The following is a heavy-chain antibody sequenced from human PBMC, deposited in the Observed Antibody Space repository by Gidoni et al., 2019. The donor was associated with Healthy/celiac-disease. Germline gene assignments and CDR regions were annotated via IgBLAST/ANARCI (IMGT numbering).Heavy chain of an antibody. J-gene: IGHJ4*02. CDR2: IGYDGSNK. V-gene: IGHV3-33*01. Sequence: QVQLVESGGGLVQPGRSLRLSCAASGFPFSSYGMHWVRQAPGKGLEWVEVIGYDGSNKYYADSVKGRFTISRDNSKNTLYLQMNSLRAEDTAVYYCARDGDYYDSSGYYDYWGQGTLVTVSS. CDR3: ARDGDYYDSSGYYDY. CDR1: GFPFSSYG. D-gene: IGHD3-22*01.